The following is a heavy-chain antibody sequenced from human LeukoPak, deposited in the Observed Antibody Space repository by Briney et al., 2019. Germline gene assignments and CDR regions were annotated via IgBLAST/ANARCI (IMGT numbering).Heavy chain of an antibody. CDR3: AREGYYNDDYYYYMDV. CDR1: GYTFTSYV. Sequence: ASVKVSCKASGYTFTSYVISWVRQAPGQGLEWMGWINPNSGGTNCAQKFQGRVTMTRDTSISTAYMELSRLRSDDTAVYYCAREGYYNDDYYYYMDVWGKGTTVTISS. J-gene: IGHJ6*03. V-gene: IGHV1-2*02. D-gene: IGHD3-9*01. CDR2: INPNSGGT.